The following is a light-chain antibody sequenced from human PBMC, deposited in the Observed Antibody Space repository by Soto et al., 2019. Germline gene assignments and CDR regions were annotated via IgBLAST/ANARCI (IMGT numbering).Light chain of an antibody. J-gene: IGKJ3*01. Sequence: EIVLTQSPDTLSLSPGERATLSCRASQSVSSSLAWYQQKPGQAPRLLIYDASNRATGIPARFSGSGSGTDFTLTISSLEPEYFAFYYCQQRSNWPPEVTFGPGTKVDIK. CDR3: QQRSNWPPEVT. CDR1: QSVSSS. CDR2: DAS. V-gene: IGKV3-11*01.